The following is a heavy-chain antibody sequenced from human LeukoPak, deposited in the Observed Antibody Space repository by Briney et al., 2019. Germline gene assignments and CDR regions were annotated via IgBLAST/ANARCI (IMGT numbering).Heavy chain of an antibody. D-gene: IGHD5-12*01. J-gene: IGHJ4*02. CDR3: ARDRLRALTY. V-gene: IGHV1-2*02. CDR1: GGTFSSYA. CDR2: INPNSGGT. Sequence: ASVKVSCKASGGTFSSYAISWVRQAPGQGLEWMGWINPNSGGTNYAQKFQGRVTMTRDTSISTAYMELSRLRSDDTAVYYCARDRLRALTYWGQGTLVTVSS.